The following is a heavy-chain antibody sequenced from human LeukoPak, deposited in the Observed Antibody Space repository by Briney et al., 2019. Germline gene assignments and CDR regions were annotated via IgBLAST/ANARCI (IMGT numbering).Heavy chain of an antibody. CDR3: AREGMYSSSPYVGYYMDV. J-gene: IGHJ6*03. CDR1: GFSFSNYA. CDR2: INSNGGST. V-gene: IGHV3-64*02. Sequence: GGSLRLPCAASGFSFSNYAMHWVRQAPGKGPEYVSAINSNGGSTYYADSVKGRFTISRDNAKNMLYLQMDSLRPEDIGVYYCAREGMYSSSPYVGYYMDVWGKGAAVTVSS. D-gene: IGHD6-13*01.